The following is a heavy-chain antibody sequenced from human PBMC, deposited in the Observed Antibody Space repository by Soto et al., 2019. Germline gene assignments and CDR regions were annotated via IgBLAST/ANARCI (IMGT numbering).Heavy chain of an antibody. CDR3: AREEGDSSSSAVDY. J-gene: IGHJ4*02. V-gene: IGHV3-33*01. D-gene: IGHD6-6*01. Sequence: QVQLVESGGGVVQPGRSLRLSCAASGFTFSSYGMHWVRQAPGKGLEWVAVIWYDGSNKYYADSVKGRFTISRDNSKKTLYLQMNSLRAEDTAVYYCAREEGDSSSSAVDYWGQGTLVTVSS. CDR1: GFTFSSYG. CDR2: IWYDGSNK.